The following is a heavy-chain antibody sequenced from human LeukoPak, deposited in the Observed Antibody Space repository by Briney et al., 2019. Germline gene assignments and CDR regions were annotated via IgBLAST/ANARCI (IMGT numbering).Heavy chain of an antibody. CDR3: ARTLYIAAVPGRFDY. CDR2: INPKNAGT. CDR1: GYTFTGHY. D-gene: IGHD6-13*01. V-gene: IGHV1-2*02. J-gene: IGHJ4*02. Sequence: ASVNVSCKASGYTFTGHYMHWVRQARGQGLEWMGWINPKNAGTNLAQRFQGRVTMTRDTSISTVYMELSRLRSDDTALYYCARTLYIAAVPGRFDYWGQGTLVTVSS.